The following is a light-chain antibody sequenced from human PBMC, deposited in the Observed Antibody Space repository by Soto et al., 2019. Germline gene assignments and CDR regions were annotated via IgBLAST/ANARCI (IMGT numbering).Light chain of an antibody. V-gene: IGLV2-11*01. CDR3: CSYAGGYTYL. CDR1: GNDVGAYNY. Sequence: QSALAQPRSVSGSPGQSVTISCTGTGNDVGAYNYVSWYQQHPGRPPKLLIYGVVRWPSGVPDRFSGSKSGNTASLTISGLQAEDGADYFCCSYAGGYTYLFGTGTKVTVL. J-gene: IGLJ1*01. CDR2: GVV.